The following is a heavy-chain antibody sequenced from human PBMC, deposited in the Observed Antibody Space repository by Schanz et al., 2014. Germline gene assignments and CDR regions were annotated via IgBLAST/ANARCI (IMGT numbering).Heavy chain of an antibody. CDR1: GYTFTNFF. CDR2: INPIGGST. Sequence: QVHLVQSGAEVHKPGASLKISCKASGYTFTNFFLHWVRQAPGQGLEWMGIINPIGGSTTYAQKFQGRVTMTRDTSTSTVYMELSSLRSEDTAVYYCARDGVDAAAGGNYWGQGTLVIVSS. V-gene: IGHV1-46*03. J-gene: IGHJ4*02. CDR3: ARDGVDAAAGGNY. D-gene: IGHD6-13*01.